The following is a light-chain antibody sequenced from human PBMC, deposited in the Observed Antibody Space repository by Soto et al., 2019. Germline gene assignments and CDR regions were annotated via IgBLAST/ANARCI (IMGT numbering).Light chain of an antibody. CDR2: EGS. CDR1: SSDVGSYNL. Sequence: QSALTQPASMSGSPGQSITISCTGTSSDVGSYNLVSWYQQHPDKAPKLMIYEGSKRPSGVSNRFSGSKSGNTASLTISGLQAEDEADYYCCSYAGSSTWFGGGTKLT. CDR3: CSYAGSSTW. J-gene: IGLJ3*02. V-gene: IGLV2-23*01.